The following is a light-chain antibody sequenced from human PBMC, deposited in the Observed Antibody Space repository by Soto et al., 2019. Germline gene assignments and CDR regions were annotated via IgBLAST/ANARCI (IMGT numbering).Light chain of an antibody. CDR2: DAS. V-gene: IGKV3-11*01. CDR1: QSVSGF. J-gene: IGKJ3*01. Sequence: EIVLTQSPGTLSLSPGERATLSCRASQSVSGFLAWVQQKPGQAPRLLIYDASKRATGIPARFSGSGSGTGFTLTISRLEPEDFAVYYCQQRFTFGPGAKVDIK. CDR3: QQRFT.